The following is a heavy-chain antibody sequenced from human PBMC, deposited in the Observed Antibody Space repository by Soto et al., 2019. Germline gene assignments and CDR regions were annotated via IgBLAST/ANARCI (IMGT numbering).Heavy chain of an antibody. J-gene: IGHJ4*02. CDR1: GYTFTSYA. CDR3: ARCLTPYGDYGEEVGFDY. CDR2: INAGNGNT. D-gene: IGHD4-17*01. V-gene: IGHV1-3*01. Sequence: QVPLVQSGAEVKKPGASVKVSCKASGYTFTSYAMHWVRQAPGQRLEWMGWINAGNGNTKYSQKFQGRVTITRDTSASTAYMELSSLRSEDTAVYYCARCLTPYGDYGEEVGFDYWGQGTLVTVSS.